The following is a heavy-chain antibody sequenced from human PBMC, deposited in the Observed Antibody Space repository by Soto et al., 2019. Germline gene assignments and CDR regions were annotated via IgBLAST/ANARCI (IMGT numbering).Heavy chain of an antibody. V-gene: IGHV1-69*13. J-gene: IGHJ4*02. CDR1: GGTFSSYA. CDR2: IIPIFGTA. Sequence: SVKVSCKASGGTFSSYAISWVRRARGQGLEWMGGIIPIFGTANYAQKFQGRVTITADESTSTAYMELSSLRSEDTAVYYCARRARAYCGGDCYYFDYWGQGTLVTVSS. CDR3: ARRARAYCGGDCYYFDY. D-gene: IGHD2-21*02.